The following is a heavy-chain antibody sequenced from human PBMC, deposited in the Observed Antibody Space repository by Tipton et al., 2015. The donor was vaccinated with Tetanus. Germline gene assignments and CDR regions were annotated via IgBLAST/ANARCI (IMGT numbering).Heavy chain of an antibody. CDR3: ARPSTTVTPRAFDV. D-gene: IGHD4-17*01. J-gene: IGHJ3*01. CDR2: IYHTGAA. V-gene: IGHV4-30-2*04. CDR1: GEALVRGGYY. Sequence: GEALVRGGYYWTWIRHLPGKGLEWIGYIYHTGAAHYNPSLESRVTISLDTSKNRFSLKLTSVTAADAAVYYCARPSTTVTPRAFDVWGQGTMVTVSS.